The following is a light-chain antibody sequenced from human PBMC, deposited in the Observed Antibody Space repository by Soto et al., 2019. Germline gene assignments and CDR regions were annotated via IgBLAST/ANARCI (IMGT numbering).Light chain of an antibody. CDR1: SSDVGGYNY. CDR3: CSYAGSLHVV. J-gene: IGLJ2*01. V-gene: IGLV2-11*01. CDR2: DVS. Sequence: QSALTQPRSVSGSPGQSVTISCTGTSSDVGGYNYVSWYQQHPGKAPKLMIYDVSKRPSGVPDRFSGSKSGNTASLTISGLQAEDEADYYCCSYAGSLHVVFGGGTQLTAL.